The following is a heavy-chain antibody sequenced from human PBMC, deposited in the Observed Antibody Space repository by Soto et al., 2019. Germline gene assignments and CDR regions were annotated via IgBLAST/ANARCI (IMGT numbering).Heavy chain of an antibody. Sequence: ASVKVSCKASGYTFSDYGFSWVRQAPGQGLEWMGWITPYTGNTEFPQKFQGRLSMTRDTSTTTAFMELTTLRSDDTAVYYCARDEYNNGRNWLNPWGQGTLVTVSS. CDR2: ITPYTGNT. CDR3: ARDEYNNGRNWLNP. J-gene: IGHJ5*02. V-gene: IGHV1-18*01. CDR1: GYTFSDYG. D-gene: IGHD2-8*01.